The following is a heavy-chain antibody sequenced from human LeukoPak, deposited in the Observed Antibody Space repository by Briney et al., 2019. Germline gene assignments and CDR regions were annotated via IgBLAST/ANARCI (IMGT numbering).Heavy chain of an antibody. CDR3: ARAGIAAAGMLQSDY. J-gene: IGHJ4*02. CDR2: ISAYNGNT. Sequence: ASVKVSCKASGYTFTSYGISWVRQAPGQGLEWMGWISAYNGNTNYAQKLQGRVTMTTDTSTSTAYMELRSLRSVDTAVYYCARAGIAAAGMLQSDYWGQGTLVTVSS. CDR1: GYTFTSYG. V-gene: IGHV1-18*01. D-gene: IGHD6-13*01.